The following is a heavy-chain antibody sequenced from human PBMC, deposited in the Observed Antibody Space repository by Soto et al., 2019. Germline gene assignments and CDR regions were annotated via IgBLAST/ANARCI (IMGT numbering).Heavy chain of an antibody. CDR2: FNPSGSNT. CDR1: GYTFITHF. Sequence: QVQLVQSGAEVKKPGASVKVSCKTSGYTFITHFLHWMRQAPGQGLEWMGVFNPSGSNTIYAQKFQRRVTMTRDTSTSTVYMELSSLRSDDTAVYYCARAEEMGTIRFDYWGQGALVTVSS. D-gene: IGHD1-1*01. V-gene: IGHV1-46*01. CDR3: ARAEEMGTIRFDY. J-gene: IGHJ4*02.